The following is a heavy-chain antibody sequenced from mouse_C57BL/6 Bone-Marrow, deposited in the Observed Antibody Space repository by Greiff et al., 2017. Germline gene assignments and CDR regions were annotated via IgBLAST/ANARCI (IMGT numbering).Heavy chain of an antibody. D-gene: IGHD1-1*01. CDR2: ISNLAYSI. V-gene: IGHV5-15*01. J-gene: IGHJ2*01. CDR1: GFTFSDYG. Sequence: EVKVVESGGGLVQPGGSLKLSCAASGFTFSDYGMAWVRQAPRKGPEWVAFISNLAYSIYYADTVTGRFTISRENAKNTLYLEMSSLRSEDTAMYYCARQTTVGGFDYWGQGTTLTVSS. CDR3: ARQTTVGGFDY.